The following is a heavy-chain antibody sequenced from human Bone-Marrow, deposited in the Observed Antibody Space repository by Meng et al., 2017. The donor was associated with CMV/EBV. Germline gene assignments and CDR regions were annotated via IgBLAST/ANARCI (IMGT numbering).Heavy chain of an antibody. CDR3: ARDWAWYCSSTSCPSSY. CDR1: GFTFDDYG. V-gene: IGHV3-20*04. Sequence: GGSLRLSCAASGFTFDDYGMSWVRQAPGKGLEWVSGINWNGGSTGYADSVKGRFTISRDNAKNSLYLQMNSLRAEDTALYYCARDWAWYCSSTSCPSSYWGQGTLVTVSS. CDR2: INWNGGST. J-gene: IGHJ4*02. D-gene: IGHD2-2*01.